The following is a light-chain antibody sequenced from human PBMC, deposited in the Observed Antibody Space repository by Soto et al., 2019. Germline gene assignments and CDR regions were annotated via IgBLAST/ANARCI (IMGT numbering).Light chain of an antibody. CDR2: GAS. V-gene: IGKV3-20*01. CDR3: QQYSNWAPIN. J-gene: IGKJ5*01. Sequence: ESVLPQSPGTLSFSPGERATLSVLALQSVSSSYLAWYQQKPGQAPRLLIYGASSRATGIPDRFSGSGSGTDFTLPIRRLEPEDFAVYYCQQYSNWAPINCGNGTQREIK. CDR1: QSVSSSY.